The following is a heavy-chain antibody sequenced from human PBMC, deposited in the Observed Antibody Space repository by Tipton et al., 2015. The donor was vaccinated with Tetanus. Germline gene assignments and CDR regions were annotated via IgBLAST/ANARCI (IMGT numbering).Heavy chain of an antibody. V-gene: IGHV4-59*12. J-gene: IGHJ3*02. CDR1: VGAIIDSY. D-gene: IGHD3-10*01. CDR2: IYYSGST. CDR3: ASHYGSGSDDAFDI. Sequence: GLVKPSETLSLNCTVSVGAIIDSYWGWIRQSPGKGLEWIGYIYYSGSTNYNPSLKSRVTMSVDTSKNQFSLKLSSVTAADTAVYYCASHYGSGSDDAFDIWGQGTMVTVSS.